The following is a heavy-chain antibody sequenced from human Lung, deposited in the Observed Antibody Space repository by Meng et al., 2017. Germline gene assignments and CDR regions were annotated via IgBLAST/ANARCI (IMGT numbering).Heavy chain of an antibody. D-gene: IGHD1-26*01. CDR2: IYWDDDK. Sequence: QITLKESGPTLVKPTQTLTLTCTFSGFSLSTSGVGVGWIRQPPGKALEWLALIYWDDDKAYSPSLKSRLTITKDTSKNQVVLTMTNTDPVDTATYYCAHRRLIHSGNYGGGLDYWGQGTLVTVSS. V-gene: IGHV2-5*02. J-gene: IGHJ4*02. CDR3: AHRRLIHSGNYGGGLDY. CDR1: GFSLSTSGVG.